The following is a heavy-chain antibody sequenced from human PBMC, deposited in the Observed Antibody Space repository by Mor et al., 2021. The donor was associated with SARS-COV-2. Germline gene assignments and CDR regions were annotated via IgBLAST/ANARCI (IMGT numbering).Heavy chain of an antibody. CDR3: ARRGIAAAAQDWYFDL. J-gene: IGHJ2*01. D-gene: IGHD6-13*01. CDR2: IYPGDSDT. V-gene: IGHV5-51*01. Sequence: WVRLMPGKCLEWMGIIYPGDSDTRYSPSFQGQVTISADNSISTAYLQWSSLKASDTAMYYCARRGIAAAAQDWYFDLWGRGTL.